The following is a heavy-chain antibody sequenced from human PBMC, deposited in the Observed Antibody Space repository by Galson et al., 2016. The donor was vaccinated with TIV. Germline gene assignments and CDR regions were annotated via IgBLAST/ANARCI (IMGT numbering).Heavy chain of an antibody. V-gene: IGHV4-59*01. J-gene: IGHJ3*02. CDR2: IYNSGIT. D-gene: IGHD7-27*01. Sequence: ETLSLTCTVSGGSISSYYWSWIRQPPGKGLEWIGYIYNSGITKYNHSPKSRGSISVDTSKNQFSLKVNSVAAADTAVYYCVRESRLGRFKAFDIWGQGTMVTVPS. CDR3: VRESRLGRFKAFDI. CDR1: GGSISSYY.